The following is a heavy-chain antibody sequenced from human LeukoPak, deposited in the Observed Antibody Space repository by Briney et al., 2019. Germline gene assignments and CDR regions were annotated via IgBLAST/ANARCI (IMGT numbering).Heavy chain of an antibody. D-gene: IGHD6-13*01. CDR2: VSGSGGNT. CDR1: GFTFNTYA. J-gene: IGHJ4*02. V-gene: IGHV3-23*01. CDR3: ARDQYSSSWYGPGDY. Sequence: GGSLRLSCAASGFTFNTYAVSWVRQAPGKGLEWVSGVSGSGGNTYYADSVKGRFTISRHNSKNTLYVQMNSLRAEDTAVYYCARDQYSSSWYGPGDYWGQGTLVTVSS.